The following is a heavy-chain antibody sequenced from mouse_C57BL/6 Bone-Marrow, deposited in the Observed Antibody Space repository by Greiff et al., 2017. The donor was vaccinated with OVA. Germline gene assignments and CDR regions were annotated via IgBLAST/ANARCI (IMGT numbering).Heavy chain of an antibody. J-gene: IGHJ2*01. CDR2: INPGSGGT. V-gene: IGHV1-54*01. CDR3: ARRRYYYGSSAYYFDY. CDR1: GYAFTNYL. Sequence: VQLQESGAELVRPGTSVKVSCKASGYAFTNYLIEWVKQRPGQGLEWIGVINPGSGGTNYNEKFKGKATLTADKSSSTAYMQLSSLTSEDSAVYFCARRRYYYGSSAYYFDYWGQGTTLTVSS. D-gene: IGHD1-1*01.